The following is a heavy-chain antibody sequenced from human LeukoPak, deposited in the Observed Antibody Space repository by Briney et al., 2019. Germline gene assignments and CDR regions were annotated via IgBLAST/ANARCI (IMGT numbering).Heavy chain of an antibody. CDR1: GFPFNVQT. V-gene: IGHV3-7*01. J-gene: IGHJ4*02. CDR2: MREDGTEI. CDR3: ARGGATRGRFEN. Sequence: PGGSLRLSCAASGFPFNVQTMSWVRQAPGKGLDWVASMREDGTEIHYVDSVKGRFTISRDNPKNSLYLQMNNLRAEDTAVYYCARGGATRGRFENWGQGTRVTVSS. D-gene: IGHD1-26*01.